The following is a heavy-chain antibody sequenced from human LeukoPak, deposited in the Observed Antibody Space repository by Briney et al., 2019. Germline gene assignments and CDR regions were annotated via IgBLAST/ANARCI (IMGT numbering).Heavy chain of an antibody. Sequence: PSQTLSLTCTVSGGSISSGDYYWSWIRQPPGKGLEWIGYIYYSGGTYYNPSLKSRVTISVDTSKNQFSLKLSSVTAADTAVYYCAGAPRGTAAPTLDPWGQGTPVTVSS. V-gene: IGHV4-30-4*01. D-gene: IGHD1-1*01. CDR2: IYYSGGT. CDR3: AGAPRGTAAPTLDP. CDR1: GGSISSGDYY. J-gene: IGHJ5*02.